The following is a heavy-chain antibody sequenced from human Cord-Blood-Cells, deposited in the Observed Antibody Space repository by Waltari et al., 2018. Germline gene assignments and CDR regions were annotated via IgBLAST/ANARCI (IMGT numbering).Heavy chain of an antibody. CDR3: ARGFNWNYFDY. Sequence: QVQLVESGGGVVQPGRSLRLSCAASGFTFSRYAMHWVRQAPGKGLEWVAVISYDGSNKYYADSVKGRFTISRDNSKNTLYLQMNSLRAEDTAVYYCARGFNWNYFDYWGQGTLVTVSS. D-gene: IGHD1-20*01. J-gene: IGHJ4*02. V-gene: IGHV3-30*04. CDR1: GFTFSRYA. CDR2: ISYDGSNK.